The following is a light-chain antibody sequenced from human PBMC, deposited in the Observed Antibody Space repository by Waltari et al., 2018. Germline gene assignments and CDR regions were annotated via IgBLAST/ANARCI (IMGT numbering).Light chain of an antibody. V-gene: IGKV3-20*01. Sequence: CRASQSVSSSLAWYQKKPGQAPRLLIYGASNRAAGIPDRFSGSGSGTDFSLTISRLEPEDFAVYYCQHYVRLPATFGQGTKVEIK. CDR2: GAS. CDR3: QHYVRLPAT. CDR1: QSVSSS. J-gene: IGKJ1*01.